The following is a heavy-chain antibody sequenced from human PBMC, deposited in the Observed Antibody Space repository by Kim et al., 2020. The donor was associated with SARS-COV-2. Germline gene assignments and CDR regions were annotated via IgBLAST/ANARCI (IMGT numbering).Heavy chain of an antibody. V-gene: IGHV1-2*02. D-gene: IGHD5-12*01. CDR3: ARDPLGGRLPAVD. Sequence: YAQKFQGRVTMTRDTSISTAYMELSRLRSDDTAVYYCARDPLGGRLPAVDWGQGTLVTVSS. J-gene: IGHJ4*02.